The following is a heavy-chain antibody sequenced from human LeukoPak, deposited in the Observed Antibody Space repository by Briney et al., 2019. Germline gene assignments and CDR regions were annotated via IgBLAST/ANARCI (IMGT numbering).Heavy chain of an antibody. Sequence: ASVKVSCKASGGTFSSYAISWVRQAPGQGLEWMGGIIPIFGTANYAQKFQGRVTITTDESTSTAYMELSSLRSEDTAVYYCARGTMVVTYGTFDIWGQGTMVTVSS. V-gene: IGHV1-69*05. J-gene: IGHJ3*02. CDR1: GGTFSSYA. D-gene: IGHD4-23*01. CDR2: IIPIFGTA. CDR3: ARGTMVVTYGTFDI.